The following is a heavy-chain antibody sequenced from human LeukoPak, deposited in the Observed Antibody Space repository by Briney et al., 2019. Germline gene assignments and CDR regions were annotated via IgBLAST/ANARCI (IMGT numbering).Heavy chain of an antibody. J-gene: IGHJ6*02. D-gene: IGHD6-13*01. CDR3: ARVHSSSWYAPTDYYYGMDV. V-gene: IGHV3-48*01. CDR1: GFTFSSYS. Sequence: GGSLRLSCAASGFTFSSYSMNWVRQAPGKGLEWVSYISSSSSTIYYADSVKGRFTISRDNAKNSLYLQMNSLRAEDTAVYYCARVHSSSWYAPTDYYYGMDVWGQGTTVTVSS. CDR2: ISSSSSTI.